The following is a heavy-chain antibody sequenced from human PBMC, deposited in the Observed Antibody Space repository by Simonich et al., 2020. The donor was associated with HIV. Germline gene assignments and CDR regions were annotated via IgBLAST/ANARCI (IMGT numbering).Heavy chain of an antibody. CDR1: GFTFNDYA. CDR2: ISWNSGSI. CDR3: AKDRYSSSSGSFDY. Sequence: EVQLVESGGGLVQPGRSLRLSCAASGFTFNDYAMRWFGQARGKGLEWVSSISWNSGSIGYADSVKGRFTISRDNAKNSLYLQMNSLRAEDMALYYCAKDRYSSSSGSFDYWGQGTLVTVSS. J-gene: IGHJ4*02. V-gene: IGHV3-9*03. D-gene: IGHD6-6*01.